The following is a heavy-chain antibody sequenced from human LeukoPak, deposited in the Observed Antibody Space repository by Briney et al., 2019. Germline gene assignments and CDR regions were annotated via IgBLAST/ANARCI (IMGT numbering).Heavy chain of an antibody. CDR1: GFTFSSYS. V-gene: IGHV3-21*01. J-gene: IGHJ6*02. CDR2: ISSSSSYI. Sequence: GGSLRLSCAASGFTFSSYSMNWVRQAPGKGLEWVSSISSSSSYIYYADSVKGRFTISRDSAKNSLYLQMNSLRAEDTAVYYCARCIGGYCSGGSCSLYYYYYGMDVWGQGTTVTVSS. CDR3: ARCIGGYCSGGSCSLYYYYYGMDV. D-gene: IGHD2-15*01.